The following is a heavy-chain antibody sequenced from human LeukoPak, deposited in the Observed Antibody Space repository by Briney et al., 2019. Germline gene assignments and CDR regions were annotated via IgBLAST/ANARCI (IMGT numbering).Heavy chain of an antibody. CDR2: ISGGDGTT. CDR3: AKQRDYYDSSGYYRGYYFDY. J-gene: IGHJ4*02. V-gene: IGHV3-23*01. Sequence: GGSLRLSCAASGFTFSRYAMSWVRQAPGKGLEWVSVISGGDGTTYYADSVKGRFTISRDNPKNTLYLQMNSLRAEDTAVYYCAKQRDYYDSSGYYRGYYFDYWGQGTLVTVSS. D-gene: IGHD3-22*01. CDR1: GFTFSRYA.